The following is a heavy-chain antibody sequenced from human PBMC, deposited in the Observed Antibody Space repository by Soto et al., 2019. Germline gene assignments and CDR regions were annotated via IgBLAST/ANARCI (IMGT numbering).Heavy chain of an antibody. J-gene: IGHJ6*01. CDR3: ARAPRRYCTSLSCLGLYGLDV. CDR1: GFTFSDYA. Sequence: QVQLVESGGGVVQLGRSLRLSCAASGFTFSDYAMHWVRHVPGQGLEWVAVISFDGNIKYDADSVKGRFTISRDNSKNTLFLQMNSLKGEDTAVYSCARAPRRYCTSLSCLGLYGLDVW. D-gene: IGHD2-8*01. CDR2: ISFDGNIK. V-gene: IGHV3-30-3*01.